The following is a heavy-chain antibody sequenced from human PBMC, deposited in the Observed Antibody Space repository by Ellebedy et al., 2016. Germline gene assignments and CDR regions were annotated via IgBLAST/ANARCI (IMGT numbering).Heavy chain of an antibody. CDR3: ARWLGFRYSSEYYYYYGMDV. Sequence: GESLKISCAASGFTFSSYAMHWVRQAPGKGLEWVAVISYDGSNKYYADSVKGRFTISRDNSKNTLYLQMNSLRAEDTAVYYCARWLGFRYSSEYYYYYGMDVWGQGTTVTVSS. CDR2: ISYDGSNK. J-gene: IGHJ6*02. V-gene: IGHV3-30-3*01. CDR1: GFTFSSYA. D-gene: IGHD6-19*01.